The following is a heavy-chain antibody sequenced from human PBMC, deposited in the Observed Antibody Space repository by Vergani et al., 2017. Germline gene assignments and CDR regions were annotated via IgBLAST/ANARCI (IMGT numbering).Heavy chain of an antibody. V-gene: IGHV4-59*01. J-gene: IGHJ6*04. CDR1: GGSISSYY. D-gene: IGHD6-6*01. CDR3: ERVPYSSSSRDYNYWMDV. CDR2: IYYSGST. Sequence: QVQLQESRPGLLKPSETLSLTCTVSGGSISSYYWSWIRQPPGKGLEWIGYIYYSGSTNYNPSLKSRATISVDTSKNKFSLKLSSVTAADTAVYYCERVPYSSSSRDYNYWMDVWGKGTTVTVSS.